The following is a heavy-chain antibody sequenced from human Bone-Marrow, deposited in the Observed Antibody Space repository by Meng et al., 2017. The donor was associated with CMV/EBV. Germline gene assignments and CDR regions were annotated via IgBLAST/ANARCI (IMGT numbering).Heavy chain of an antibody. J-gene: IGHJ3*02. CDR2: IKQDGSEK. CDR1: GFTFSSYW. CDR3: ARTLRLHDDDGGSQYRAFDI. Sequence: GGSLRLSCAASGFTFSSYWMSWVRQAPGKGLEWVANIKQDGSEKYYVDSVKGRFTISRDNAKNSLYLQMNSLRAEDTAVYYCARTLRLHDDDGGSQYRAFDIWGQGTTVTVSS. D-gene: IGHD2-15*01. V-gene: IGHV3-7*01.